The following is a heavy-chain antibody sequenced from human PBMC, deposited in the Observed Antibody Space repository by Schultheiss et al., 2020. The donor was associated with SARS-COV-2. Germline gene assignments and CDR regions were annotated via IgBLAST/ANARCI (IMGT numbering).Heavy chain of an antibody. D-gene: IGHD7-27*01. CDR3: ARDPQTGAHWYFDL. V-gene: IGHV3-21*05. Sequence: GGSLRLSCAASGFTFSSYSMNWVRQAPGKGLEWVSYISSSSSYIYYADAVKGRFTISRDNAKNSLYLQMNSLRAEDTAVYYCARDPQTGAHWYFDLWGRGTLVTVSS. J-gene: IGHJ2*01. CDR2: ISSSSSYI. CDR1: GFTFSSYS.